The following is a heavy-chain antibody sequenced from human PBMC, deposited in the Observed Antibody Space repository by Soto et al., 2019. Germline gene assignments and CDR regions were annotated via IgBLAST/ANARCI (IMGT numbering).Heavy chain of an antibody. CDR3: ARVSSSWYVWFDP. Sequence: SETLSLTCTVSGGSISSYYWSWIRQPPGKGLEWIGYIYYSGSTNYNPSLKSRVTISVDTSKNQFSLKLSSVTAADTAVYYCARVSSSWYVWFDPWGQGTLVTVSS. V-gene: IGHV4-59*01. CDR1: GGSISSYY. D-gene: IGHD6-13*01. CDR2: IYYSGST. J-gene: IGHJ5*02.